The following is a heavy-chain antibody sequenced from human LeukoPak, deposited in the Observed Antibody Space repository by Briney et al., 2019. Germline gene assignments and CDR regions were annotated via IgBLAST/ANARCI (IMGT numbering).Heavy chain of an antibody. Sequence: GSPRPSRAASGFTFSSYAISWVRQASGKGLEWVSAISGSGGSTYYADSVKGRFTISRDISKNTLYLQMSSLRAEDTAVYYCATVYYFDYWGQGTLVTVSS. CDR1: GFTFSSYA. CDR2: ISGSGGST. CDR3: ATVYYFDY. J-gene: IGHJ4*02. V-gene: IGHV3-23*01.